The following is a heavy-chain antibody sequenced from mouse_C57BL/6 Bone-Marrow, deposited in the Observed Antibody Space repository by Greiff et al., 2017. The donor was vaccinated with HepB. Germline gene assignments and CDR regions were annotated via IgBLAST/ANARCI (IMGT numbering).Heavy chain of an antibody. CDR2: IDPSDSYT. CDR1: GYTFTDYY. V-gene: IGHV1S126*01. Sequence: VKLQESGAELVKPGASVKISCKASGYTFTDYYINWVKQRPGQGLEWIGEIDPSDSYTNYNQKFKGKATLTVDTSSSTAYMQLSSLTSEDSAVYYCASYYGSSYYFDYWGQGTTLTVSS. CDR3: ASYYGSSYYFDY. D-gene: IGHD1-1*01. J-gene: IGHJ2*01.